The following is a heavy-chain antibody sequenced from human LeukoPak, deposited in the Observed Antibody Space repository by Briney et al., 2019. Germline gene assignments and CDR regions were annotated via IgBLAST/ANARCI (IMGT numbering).Heavy chain of an antibody. V-gene: IGHV3-23*01. CDR3: AKWFFPGITMVRGVPGGYDY. Sequence: PGGSLRLSCAASGFTFSSYAMSWVRQAPGKGLEWVSAISGSGGSTHYADSVKGRFTISRDNSKNTLYLQMNSPRAEDTAVYYCAKWFFPGITMVRGVPGGYDYWGQGTLITVSS. CDR1: GFTFSSYA. D-gene: IGHD3-10*01. J-gene: IGHJ4*02. CDR2: ISGSGGST.